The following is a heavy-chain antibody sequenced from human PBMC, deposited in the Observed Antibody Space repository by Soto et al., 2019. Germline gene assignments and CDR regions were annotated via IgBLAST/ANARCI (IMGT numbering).Heavy chain of an antibody. V-gene: IGHV1-18*04. J-gene: IGHJ4*02. CDR2: ISAYDGNT. CDR1: GYTFTSCG. CDR3: ARSPPGGSYGKLDY. Sequence: ASGKVSCKASGYTFTSCGISWVRQAPGQGLEWMGWISAYDGNTNYAQKLQGRVTMTTDTSTSTAYMELRSLRSDDTAVYYCARSPPGGSYGKLDYWGQGTLVTVSS. D-gene: IGHD5-18*01.